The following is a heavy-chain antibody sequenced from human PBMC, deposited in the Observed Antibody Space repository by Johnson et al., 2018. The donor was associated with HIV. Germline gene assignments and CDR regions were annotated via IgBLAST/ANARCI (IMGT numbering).Heavy chain of an antibody. Sequence: VQLVESGGGVVQPGRSLRLSCAASGFSFRKYGIHWVRQAPGKGLEWVAVIWYDGSNKYYADSVKGRFTISRENVKNCLYFQMNSLRAGDAAVYYCARPRTGSGAFDIWGQGTMVTVSS. V-gene: IGHV3-33*01. CDR2: IWYDGSNK. D-gene: IGHD7-27*01. CDR3: ARPRTGSGAFDI. CDR1: GFSFRKYG. J-gene: IGHJ3*02.